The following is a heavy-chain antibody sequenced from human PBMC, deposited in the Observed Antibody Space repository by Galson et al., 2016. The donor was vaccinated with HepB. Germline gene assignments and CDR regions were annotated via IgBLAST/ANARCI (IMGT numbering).Heavy chain of an antibody. D-gene: IGHD6-19*01. CDR1: GFTFSSFA. V-gene: IGHV3-23*01. Sequence: SLRLSCAASGFTFSSFAMSWVRQAPGKGLEWVSGISGSGGSTFYADSVKGRFTISRDNSKNTLYLQMNTLRADDTAVYYCAKMFSSAQADDWGQGTLVTVSS. J-gene: IGHJ4*02. CDR2: ISGSGGST. CDR3: AKMFSSAQADD.